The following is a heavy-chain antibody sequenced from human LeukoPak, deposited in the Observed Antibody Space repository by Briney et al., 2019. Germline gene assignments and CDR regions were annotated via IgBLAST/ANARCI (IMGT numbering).Heavy chain of an antibody. D-gene: IGHD3-22*01. J-gene: IGHJ6*02. CDR3: ARTHDSSGYYSFGMDV. V-gene: IGHV4-59*08. CDR1: GGSISSYY. Sequence: ETLSLTCTVSGGSISSYYWSWIRQPPGKALEWIGYIYFSGTTNYNPSLKSRVTISVDTSKNQFSLKLSSVTAADTAVYYCARTHDSSGYYSFGMDVWGQGTTVIVSS. CDR2: IYFSGTT.